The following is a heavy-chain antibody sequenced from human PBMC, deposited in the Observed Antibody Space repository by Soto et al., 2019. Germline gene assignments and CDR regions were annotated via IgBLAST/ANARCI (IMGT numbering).Heavy chain of an antibody. D-gene: IGHD5-12*01. J-gene: IGHJ4*02. CDR3: AKDQGVNSGYDNYFDY. V-gene: IGHV3-23*01. Sequence: GGSLRLSCAASGFTFSSYAMSWVRQAPGKGLEWVSAISGSGGSTYYADSVKGRFTISRDNSKNTLYLQMNSLRAEDTAVYYCAKDQGVNSGYDNYFDYWGQGTLVTVSS. CDR1: GFTFSSYA. CDR2: ISGSGGST.